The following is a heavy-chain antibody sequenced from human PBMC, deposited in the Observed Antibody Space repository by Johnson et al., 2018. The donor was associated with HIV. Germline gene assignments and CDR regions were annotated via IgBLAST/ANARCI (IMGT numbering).Heavy chain of an antibody. CDR2: ISYDGSNK. D-gene: IGHD1-26*01. CDR1: GFTFSSYA. J-gene: IGHJ3*02. V-gene: IGHV3-30-3*01. CDR3: AREGLWELLGHDAFDI. Sequence: QVQLVESGGGVVQPGRSPRLSCAASGFTFSSYAMHWVRQAPGKGLEWVAVISYDGSNKYYADSVKGRFTISRDNSKNTLYLQMNSLRAEDTAVYYCAREGLWELLGHDAFDIWGQGTMVTVSS.